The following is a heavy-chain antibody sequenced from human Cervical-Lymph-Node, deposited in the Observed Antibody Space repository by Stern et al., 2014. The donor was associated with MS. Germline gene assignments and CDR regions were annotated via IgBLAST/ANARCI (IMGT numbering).Heavy chain of an antibody. Sequence: QMQLVQSGAEVERPGASVQVSCQASGYTFTAYFLHWVRQAPGQGLEWMGWISPKTGSATYAQKFQDRVTMTRDTSINTGYMEVSSLRSDDTAVYYCARDRGSYSDYWGQGTLVAVSS. CDR3: ARDRGSYSDY. D-gene: IGHD1-26*01. CDR1: GYTFTAYF. V-gene: IGHV1-2*02. CDR2: ISPKTGSA. J-gene: IGHJ4*02.